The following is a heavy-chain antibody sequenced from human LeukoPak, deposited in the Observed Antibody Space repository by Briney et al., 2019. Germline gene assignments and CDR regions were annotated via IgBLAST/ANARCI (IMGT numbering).Heavy chain of an antibody. D-gene: IGHD2-15*01. CDR2: ISSSSSYI. J-gene: IGHJ5*02. CDR3: ARIVVVAATLNDDWFDP. CDR1: GFTFTTSW. V-gene: IGHV3-21*01. Sequence: PGGSLRLSCAASGFTFTTSWMHWFRQAPGKGLEWVSSISSSSSYIYYADSVKGRFTISRDNAKNSLYLQMNSLRAEDTAVYYCARIVVVAATLNDDWFDPWGQGTLVTVSS.